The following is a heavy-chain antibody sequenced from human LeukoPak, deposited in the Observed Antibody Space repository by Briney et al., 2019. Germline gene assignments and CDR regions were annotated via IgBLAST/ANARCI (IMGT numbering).Heavy chain of an antibody. CDR1: GVIFSNYD. CDR3: ASSPAYSSSWYAIDT. D-gene: IGHD6-13*01. J-gene: IGHJ5*02. CDR2: IGTAGDT. Sequence: GGSLRLSCAASGVIFSNYDMHWVRHAAGKGLEWVSGIGTAGDTYYPGSVKGRFTISRENAKISLYLHMNSLSAGDTAMYYCASSPAYSSSWYAIDTWGQGTLVTVSS. V-gene: IGHV3-13*01.